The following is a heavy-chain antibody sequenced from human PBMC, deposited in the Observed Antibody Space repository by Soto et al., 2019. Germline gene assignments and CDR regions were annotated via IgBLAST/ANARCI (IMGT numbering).Heavy chain of an antibody. D-gene: IGHD4-17*01. CDR1: GGTFSSYS. Sequence: QVQLVQSGAEVKKSGSSVKVSCKASGGTFSSYSISWVRQAPGQGLEWMGGITPLFGTANYAQKFHGRVTITADESTSTAYMQVSSLRSEDTAVYYWAREGYGDYGKPFDYWGHGTLVTVSS. CDR2: ITPLFGTA. J-gene: IGHJ4*01. V-gene: IGHV1-69*01. CDR3: AREGYGDYGKPFDY.